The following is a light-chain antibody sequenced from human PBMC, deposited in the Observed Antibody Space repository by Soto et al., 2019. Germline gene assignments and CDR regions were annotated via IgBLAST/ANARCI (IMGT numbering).Light chain of an antibody. CDR2: TTN. CDR3: AAWDDSLSAWV. Sequence: QPVLTQPPSASGTPGQRVTISCSGSSSNIGINNVYWYQQFPGTAPKLLIYTTNQRPSGVPDRFSGSKSGTSASLAISGLRSEDEADYYCAAWDDSLSAWVLGGGTKLTVL. V-gene: IGLV1-47*01. J-gene: IGLJ3*02. CDR1: SSNIGINN.